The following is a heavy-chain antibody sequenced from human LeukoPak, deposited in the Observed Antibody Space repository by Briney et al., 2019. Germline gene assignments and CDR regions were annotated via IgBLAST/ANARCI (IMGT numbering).Heavy chain of an antibody. D-gene: IGHD1-26*01. Sequence: GGSLRLSCAASGFTFSSYSMNWVRQAPGKGLEWVSSISSSSSYIYYADSVKGRFTISRDNAKNSLYLQMNSLRAEDTAVYYCARDLVVGATRGGDYWGQGTLVTVSS. J-gene: IGHJ4*02. V-gene: IGHV3-21*01. CDR2: ISSSSSYI. CDR1: GFTFSSYS. CDR3: ARDLVVGATRGGDY.